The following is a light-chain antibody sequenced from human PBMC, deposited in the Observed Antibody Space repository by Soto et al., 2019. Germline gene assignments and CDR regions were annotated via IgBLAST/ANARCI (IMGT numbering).Light chain of an antibody. CDR2: DAS. Sequence: EIVLTQSPATLSLSPGERATLSCRASQSVSSSLVWYQQKPGQVPMLLIYDASNRATGLPARFGGSGSVTDFTLTISSLEPEDSAVYYCQQRSDWPSTFGGGTKVEIK. CDR3: QQRSDWPST. V-gene: IGKV3-11*01. J-gene: IGKJ4*02. CDR1: QSVSSS.